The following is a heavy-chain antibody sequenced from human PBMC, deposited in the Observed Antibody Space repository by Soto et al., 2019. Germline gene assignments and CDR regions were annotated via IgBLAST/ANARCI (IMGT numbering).Heavy chain of an antibody. V-gene: IGHV5-10-1*01. J-gene: IGHJ4*02. D-gene: IGHD6-6*01. CDR2: IDPSDSYT. Sequence: PGESLKISCKGSGYSFTSYWISWVRQMPGKGLEWMGRIDPSDSYTNYSPSFQGHVTISADKSISTAYLQWSSLKASDTAMYYCAKGFIAARPCDYWGQGTLVTVSS. CDR1: GYSFTSYW. CDR3: AKGFIAARPCDY.